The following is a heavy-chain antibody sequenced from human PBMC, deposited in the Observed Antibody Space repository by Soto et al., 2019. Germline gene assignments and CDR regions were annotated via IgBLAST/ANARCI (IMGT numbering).Heavy chain of an antibody. Sequence: SETLSLTCDLYVGSVSGYYWNWIRHPPGKGLEWIGESNHTGGTPNNPSLKSRVTMSVVTSNNQFSLRWGFVTAGDTAIYYCATQITVFGVLFPPCGPWGQG. CDR3: ATQITVFGVLFPPCGP. CDR1: VGSVSGYY. CDR2: SNHTGGT. D-gene: IGHD3-3*01. J-gene: IGHJ5*02. V-gene: IGHV4-34*01.